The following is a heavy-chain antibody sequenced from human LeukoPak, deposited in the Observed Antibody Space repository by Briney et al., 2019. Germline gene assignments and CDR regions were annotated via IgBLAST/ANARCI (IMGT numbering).Heavy chain of an antibody. CDR1: GFTFSSYG. V-gene: IGHV3-33*01. D-gene: IGHD6-19*01. Sequence: GGSLRLSCAASGFTFSSYGMHWVRQAPGKGLEWVAVIWYDGSNKYYADSVKGRFTISRDNSKNTLYLQMNSLRAEDTAVYYCARDYSSGWYGDYWGQGTLVTVSS. CDR3: ARDYSSGWYGDY. J-gene: IGHJ4*02. CDR2: IWYDGSNK.